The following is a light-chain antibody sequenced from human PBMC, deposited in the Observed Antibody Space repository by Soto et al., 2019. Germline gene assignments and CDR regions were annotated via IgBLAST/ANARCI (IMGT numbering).Light chain of an antibody. CDR3: QQYNSLHT. V-gene: IGKV1-5*03. CDR2: KAS. Sequence: DIQMTQSPSPLSASVGDRVTITCRASQSISSWLAWYQQKPGKAPKLLIYKASSLESGVPSRFSGSGSGTEFTLTISSLQPDDFATYYCQQYNSLHTFGQGTKLEIK. CDR1: QSISSW. J-gene: IGKJ2*01.